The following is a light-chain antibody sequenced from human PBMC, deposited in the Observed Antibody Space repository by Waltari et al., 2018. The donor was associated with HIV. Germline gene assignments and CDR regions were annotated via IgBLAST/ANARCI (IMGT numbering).Light chain of an antibody. CDR1: SSDVGSYNL. J-gene: IGLJ3*02. Sequence: QSALTQPASVSGSPGQSITISCTGTSSDVGSYNLVSWYQQHPGKAPKLMIYEVTKRPSGVSNRFAGSKSGNTASLTISGLQAEDEADYYCNSYETGSAWVFGGGTKLTVL. V-gene: IGLV2-23*02. CDR3: NSYETGSAWV. CDR2: EVT.